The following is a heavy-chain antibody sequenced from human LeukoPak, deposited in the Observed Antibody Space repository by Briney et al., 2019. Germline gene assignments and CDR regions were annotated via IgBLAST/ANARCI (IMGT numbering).Heavy chain of an antibody. CDR2: ISYDGSNK. CDR1: GFTFSSYG. V-gene: IGHV3-30*18. CDR3: AKGANGYYYYGMDV. J-gene: IGHJ6*02. Sequence: GRSLRLSCAASGFTFSSYGMHWVRQAPGKGLEWVAVISYDGSNKYYADSVKGRFTISRDNSENTLYLQMNSLRAEDTAVYYCAKGANGYYYYGMDVWGQGTTVTVSS.